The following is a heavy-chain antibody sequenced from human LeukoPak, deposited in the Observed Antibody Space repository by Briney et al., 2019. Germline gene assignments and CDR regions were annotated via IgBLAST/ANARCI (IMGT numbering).Heavy chain of an antibody. V-gene: IGHV4-30-2*01. CDR1: GGSISSGGYS. CDR3: ASLKFIAVAEDWFDP. D-gene: IGHD6-19*01. Sequence: PSQTLSLTCAVSGGSISSGGYSWSWIRQPPGKGLEWIGYIYHSGSTYYNPSLKSRVTISVDTSKNQFSLKLSSVTAADTAVYYCASLKFIAVAEDWFDPWGQGTLVTVSS. J-gene: IGHJ5*02. CDR2: IYHSGST.